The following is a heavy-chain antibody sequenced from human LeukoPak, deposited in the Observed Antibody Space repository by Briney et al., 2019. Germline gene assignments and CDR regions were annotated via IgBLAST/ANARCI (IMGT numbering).Heavy chain of an antibody. Sequence: GGSLRLSCAASGFTFSTYALGWVRQSPGKGLEWVSVINTSGGGTYYTESVQGRFTISRDNTKGTLYLQMSSLRVEDTAVYYCARNWRPDTWGQGTLVTVSS. D-gene: IGHD3-3*01. J-gene: IGHJ5*02. CDR3: ARNWRPDT. V-gene: IGHV3-23*01. CDR1: GFTFSTYA. CDR2: INTSGGGT.